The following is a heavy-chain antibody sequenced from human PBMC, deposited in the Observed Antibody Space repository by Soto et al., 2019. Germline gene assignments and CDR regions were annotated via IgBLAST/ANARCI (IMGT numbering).Heavy chain of an antibody. D-gene: IGHD3-3*01. J-gene: IGHJ6*02. Sequence: GGSLRLSCTASGFTFGDYAMSWFRQAPGKGLEWVGFIRSKAYGGTTEYAASVKGRFTISRDDSKSIAYLQMNSLKTEDTAVYYCTLETRFYDFWSGYYYHYYGMDVWGQGTTVTVSS. CDR2: IRSKAYGGTT. V-gene: IGHV3-49*03. CDR1: GFTFGDYA. CDR3: TLETRFYDFWSGYYYHYYGMDV.